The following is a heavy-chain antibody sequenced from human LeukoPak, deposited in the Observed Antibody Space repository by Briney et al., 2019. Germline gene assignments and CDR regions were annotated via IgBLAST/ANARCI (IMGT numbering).Heavy chain of an antibody. D-gene: IGHD2-8*02. CDR2: IYHSGST. Sequence: PSQTLSLTCTVSGGSISSGGYYWSWIRQPPGKGLEWIGYIYHSGSTYYNPSLKSRVTISVDRSKNQFSLKLSSVTAADTAVYYCARENLVLNGSLWFDPWGQGTLVTVSS. CDR1: GGSISSGGYY. CDR3: ARENLVLNGSLWFDP. J-gene: IGHJ5*02. V-gene: IGHV4-30-2*01.